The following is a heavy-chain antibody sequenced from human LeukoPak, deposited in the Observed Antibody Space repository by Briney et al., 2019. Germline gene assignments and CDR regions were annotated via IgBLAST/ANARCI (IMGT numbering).Heavy chain of an antibody. CDR2: MYYSGST. V-gene: IGHV4-39*01. D-gene: IGHD5-24*01. CDR1: GGSISNSSYY. Sequence: PSETLSLTCTVSGGSISNSSYYWGWIRQPPGKGPEWIGSMYYSGSTYYNPSLKSRATISVDTSKNQFSLKLSSVTAADTAVYYCVRHGRMGTINPSYWGQGTLVTVSS. J-gene: IGHJ4*02. CDR3: VRHGRMGTINPSY.